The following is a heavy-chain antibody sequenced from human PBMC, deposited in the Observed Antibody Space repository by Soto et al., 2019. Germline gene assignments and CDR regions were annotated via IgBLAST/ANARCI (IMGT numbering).Heavy chain of an antibody. V-gene: IGHV1-69*12. J-gene: IGHJ6*02. CDR3: ASSVAKYYYYGMDV. Sequence: QVQLVQSGAEVKKPGSSVKVSCKASGGTFSSYAIRWVRQAPGQGLEWMGGITSIFGTANYAQKFQGRVTITADESTITAYMELSTLRSEDTAVYYCASSVAKYYYYGMDVWGQGTTVTVSS. CDR1: GGTFSSYA. D-gene: IGHD5-12*01. CDR2: ITSIFGTA.